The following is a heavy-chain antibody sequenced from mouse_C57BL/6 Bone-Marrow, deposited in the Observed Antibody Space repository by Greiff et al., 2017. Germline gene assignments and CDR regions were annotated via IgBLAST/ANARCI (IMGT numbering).Heavy chain of an antibody. CDR3: ARRGDYAMDY. J-gene: IGHJ4*01. CDR2: IYPGSGST. CDR1: GYTFTSYW. Sequence: QVHVKQPGAELVKPGASVKMSCKASGYTFTSYWITWVKQRPGQGLEWIGDIYPGSGSTNYNEKFKSKATLTVDTSSSTAYMQLSSLTSEDSAVYYCARRGDYAMDYWGQGTSVTVSS. V-gene: IGHV1-55*01.